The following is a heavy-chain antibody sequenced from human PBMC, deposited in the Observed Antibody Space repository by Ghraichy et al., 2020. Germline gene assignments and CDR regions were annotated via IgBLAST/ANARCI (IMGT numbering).Heavy chain of an antibody. Sequence: ASVKVSCKASGYTFTSYAMHWVRQAPGQRLEWMGWINAGNGNTKYSQKFQGRVTITRDTSASTAYMELSSLRSEDTAVYYCARRGIAAAGVFDYWGQGTLVTVSS. CDR2: INAGNGNT. CDR1: GYTFTSYA. J-gene: IGHJ4*02. CDR3: ARRGIAAAGVFDY. D-gene: IGHD6-13*01. V-gene: IGHV1-3*01.